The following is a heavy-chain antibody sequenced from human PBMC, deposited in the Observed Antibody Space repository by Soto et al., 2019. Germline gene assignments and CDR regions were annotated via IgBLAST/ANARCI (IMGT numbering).Heavy chain of an antibody. J-gene: IGHJ4*02. CDR3: ARNSFLTGTTKHFDY. CDR1: GFTFSSYS. Sequence: PGGSLRLSCAASGFTFSSYSMNWVRQAPGKGLEWVPSISSSSSYIYYADSVKGRFTISRDNAKNSLYLQMNSLRAEDTAVYYCARNSFLTGTTKHFDYWGQGTLVTVSS. V-gene: IGHV3-21*01. CDR2: ISSSSSYI. D-gene: IGHD1-7*01.